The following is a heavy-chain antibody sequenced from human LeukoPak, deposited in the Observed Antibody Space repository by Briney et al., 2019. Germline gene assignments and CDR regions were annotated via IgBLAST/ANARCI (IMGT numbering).Heavy chain of an antibody. CDR3: AKEGLVDILTGYSPYYFDY. D-gene: IGHD3-9*01. J-gene: IGHJ4*02. V-gene: IGHV3-23*01. CDR1: GFTFSSYA. Sequence: PGGSLRLSCAASGFTFSSYAMSWVRQAPGEGLEWVSAISGSGGSTYYADSVKGRFTISRDNSKNTLYLQMNSLRAEDTAVYYCAKEGLVDILTGYSPYYFDYWGQGTLVTVSS. CDR2: ISGSGGST.